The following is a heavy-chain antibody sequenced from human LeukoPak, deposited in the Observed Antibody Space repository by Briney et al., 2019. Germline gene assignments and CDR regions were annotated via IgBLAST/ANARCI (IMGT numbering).Heavy chain of an antibody. CDR1: GFTFSSYW. Sequence: GGSLRLSCAASGFTFSSYWMSWVRQAPGKGLEWVANIKQDGSEKYYVDSVKGRFTISRDDAKNSLYLQMNSLRAEDTALYYCARDAPGSHFDYWGQGTLVTVSS. V-gene: IGHV3-7*01. CDR2: IKQDGSEK. D-gene: IGHD7-27*01. CDR3: ARDAPGSHFDY. J-gene: IGHJ4*02.